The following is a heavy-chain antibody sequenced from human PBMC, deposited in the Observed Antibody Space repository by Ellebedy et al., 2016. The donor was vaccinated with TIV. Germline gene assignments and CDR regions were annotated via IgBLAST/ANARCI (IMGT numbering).Heavy chain of an antibody. V-gene: IGHV1-2*04. CDR1: GYTFTGYY. J-gene: IGHJ4*02. CDR2: INPNSGGT. CDR3: ARAGDYNLLSPAGGY. Sequence: ASVKVSCKASGYTFTGYYIHWVRQAPGQGLEWMGWINPNSGGTNYAQKFQGWVTMTSDTSISTAYMEVSRLRADDTAVYYCARAGDYNLLSPAGGYWGQGTLVTVSS. D-gene: IGHD4-17*01.